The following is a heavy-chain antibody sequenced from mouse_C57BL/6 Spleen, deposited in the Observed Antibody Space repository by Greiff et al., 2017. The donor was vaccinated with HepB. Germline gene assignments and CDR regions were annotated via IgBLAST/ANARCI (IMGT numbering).Heavy chain of an antibody. D-gene: IGHD2-5*01. CDR2: IDPSDSYT. V-gene: IGHV1-69*01. CDR3: ARAYSNYRGSWFAY. Sequence: VQLQQPGAELVMPGASVKLSCKASGYTFTSYWMHWVKQRPGQGLEWIGEIDPSDSYTNYNQKFKGKSTLTVDKSSSTAYMQLSSLTSEDSAVYYCARAYSNYRGSWFAYGGQGTLVTVSA. J-gene: IGHJ3*01. CDR1: GYTFTSYW.